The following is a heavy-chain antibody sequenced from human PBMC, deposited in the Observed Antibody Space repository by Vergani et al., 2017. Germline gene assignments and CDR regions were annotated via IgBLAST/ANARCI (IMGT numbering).Heavy chain of an antibody. CDR2: INPNSGGT. V-gene: IGHV1-2*02. J-gene: IGHJ3*02. D-gene: IGHD3-22*01. Sequence: QVQLVQSGAEVKKPGASVKVSCKASGYTFTSYYMHWVRQAPGQGLEWMGWINPNSGGTNYAQKFQGRVTMTRDTSISTAYMELSRLRSDDTAVYYCAREGSDYYDSSGYYVLGSFDIWGQGTMVTVSS. CDR1: GYTFTSYY. CDR3: AREGSDYYDSSGYYVLGSFDI.